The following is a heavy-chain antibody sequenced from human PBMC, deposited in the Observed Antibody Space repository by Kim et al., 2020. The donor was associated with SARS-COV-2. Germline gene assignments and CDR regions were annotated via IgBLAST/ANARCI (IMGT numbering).Heavy chain of an antibody. D-gene: IGHD1-26*01. Sequence: GGSLRLSCAASGFTFGDYAMHWVRQAPGKGLEWVSGISWNSGSIGYADSVKGRFTISRDNAKNSLYLQMNSLRAEDTALYYCAKDVVNGGSYPHRIYYYYGMDVWGQGTTVTVSS. CDR3: AKDVVNGGSYPHRIYYYYGMDV. CDR2: ISWNSGSI. J-gene: IGHJ6*02. CDR1: GFTFGDYA. V-gene: IGHV3-9*01.